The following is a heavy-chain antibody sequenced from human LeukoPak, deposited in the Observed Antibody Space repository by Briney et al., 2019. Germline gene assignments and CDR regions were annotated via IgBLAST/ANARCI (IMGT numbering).Heavy chain of an antibody. Sequence: GGSLRLSCAASGFTFSDYYMSWIRQAPGKGLEWVSYISSSSSYTNYADSVKGRFTISRDNAKNSLHLQMNSLRAEDTAVYYCASGRGFGPVDGMDVWGKGTTVTVSS. CDR3: ASGRGFGPVDGMDV. CDR2: ISSSSSYT. CDR1: GFTFSDYY. D-gene: IGHD3-10*01. J-gene: IGHJ6*04. V-gene: IGHV3-11*06.